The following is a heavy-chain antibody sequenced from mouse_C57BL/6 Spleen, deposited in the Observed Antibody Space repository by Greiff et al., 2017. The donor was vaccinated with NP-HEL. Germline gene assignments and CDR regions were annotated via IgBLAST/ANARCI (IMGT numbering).Heavy chain of an antibody. V-gene: IGHV1-15*01. CDR2: IDPETGGT. J-gene: IGHJ2*01. D-gene: IGHD2-3*01. CDR3: TRLHGYYVRFDY. Sequence: QVQLQQSGAELVRPGASVTLSCKASGYTFTDYEMHWVKQTPVHGLEWIGAIDPETGGTAYNQKFKGKAILTADKSSSPAYMELRSLTSEDSAVYYCTRLHGYYVRFDYWGQGTTLTVSS. CDR1: GYTFTDYE.